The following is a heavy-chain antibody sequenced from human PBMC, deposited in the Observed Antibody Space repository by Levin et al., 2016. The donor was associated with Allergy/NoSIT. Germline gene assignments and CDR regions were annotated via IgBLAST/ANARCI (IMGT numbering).Heavy chain of an antibody. CDR2: IWYDGSNK. CDR1: GFTFSSYG. J-gene: IGHJ4*02. V-gene: IGHV3-33*01. D-gene: IGHD6-6*01. CDR3: AREIRGSSGVDY. Sequence: GESLKISCAASGFTFSSYGMHWVRQAPGKGLEWVAVIWYDGSNKYYADSVKGRFTISRDNSKNTLYLQMNSLRAEDTAVYYCAREIRGSSGVDYWGQGTLVTVSS.